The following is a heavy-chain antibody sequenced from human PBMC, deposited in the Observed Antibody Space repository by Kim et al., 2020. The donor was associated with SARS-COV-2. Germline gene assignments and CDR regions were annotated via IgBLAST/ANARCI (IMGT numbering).Heavy chain of an antibody. J-gene: IGHJ4*02. V-gene: IGHV1-46*01. D-gene: IGHD2-21*01. CDR3: ARGGQSTYSLDY. Sequence: NSAQKFQGRVTMNRDTSTSTVYMELSSLRSEDTAVYYCARGGQSTYSLDYWGQGTLVTVSS.